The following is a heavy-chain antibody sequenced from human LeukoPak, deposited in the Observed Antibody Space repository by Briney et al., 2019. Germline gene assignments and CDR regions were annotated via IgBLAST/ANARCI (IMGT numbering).Heavy chain of an antibody. D-gene: IGHD4-23*01. Sequence: PGRSLRLSCAASGFTFSSYAMHWVRQASGKGLEWVGRIRSKANNYATAYAASVKGRFTISRDDSKNTAYLQMNSLKTEDTAVYYCTRRYGGNSWWFDPWGQGTLVTVSS. CDR3: TRRYGGNSWWFDP. CDR2: IRSKANNYAT. J-gene: IGHJ5*02. CDR1: GFTFSSYA. V-gene: IGHV3-73*01.